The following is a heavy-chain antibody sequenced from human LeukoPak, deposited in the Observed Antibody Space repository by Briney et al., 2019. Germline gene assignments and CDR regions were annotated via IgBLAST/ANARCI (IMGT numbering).Heavy chain of an antibody. V-gene: IGHV4-31*03. J-gene: IGHJ6*02. CDR3: ARDTDIVVVPAAHYYYYGMDV. Sequence: PSETLSLTCTVSGGSISSGGYYWSWIRQHPGKGLEWIGYIYYSGSTYYNPSLKSRVTISVDTSKNQFSLKLSSVTAADTAVYYCARDTDIVVVPAAHYYYYGMDVWGQGTTVTVSS. CDR2: IYYSGST. D-gene: IGHD2-2*01. CDR1: GGSISSGGYY.